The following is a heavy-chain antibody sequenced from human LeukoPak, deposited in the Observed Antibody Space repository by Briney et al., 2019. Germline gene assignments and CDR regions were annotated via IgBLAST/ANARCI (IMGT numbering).Heavy chain of an antibody. CDR2: IHTSGST. D-gene: IGHD3-3*01. V-gene: IGHV4-4*07. Sequence: PSETLSLTCTVSGGSASNYFCTWLRQSAGKGLEWIGRIHTSGSTNYNPSLKSRVSMSVDTSKNQFSLKLSSVTAADTAVYYCARDPEGHGYYFDYWGQGALVTVSS. CDR1: GGSASNYF. CDR3: ARDPEGHGYYFDY. J-gene: IGHJ4*02.